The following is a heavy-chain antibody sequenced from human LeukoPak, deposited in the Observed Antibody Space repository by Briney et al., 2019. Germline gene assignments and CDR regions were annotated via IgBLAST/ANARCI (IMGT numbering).Heavy chain of an antibody. CDR1: GFTFSSFG. CDR2: ISSDVNNK. V-gene: IGHV3-30*18. CDR3: AKVGVKYDSSGYYVDY. D-gene: IGHD3-22*01. Sequence: GRSLRLSCAASGFTFSSFGMHWVRQAPGKGLDWVAVISSDVNNKNYADSVKGRFTISRDNSKRTLYLQMNSLRAEDTAVYYCAKVGVKYDSSGYYVDYWGQGTLVTVSS. J-gene: IGHJ4*02.